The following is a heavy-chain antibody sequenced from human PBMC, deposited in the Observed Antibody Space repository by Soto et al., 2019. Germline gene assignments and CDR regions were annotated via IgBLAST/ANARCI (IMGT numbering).Heavy chain of an antibody. Sequence: QVQLVQSGAEVKKPGASVKVSCKASGYTFTTYGISWVRQAPGQGLEWMGWISAYNGNTDYAQKFQGRVTLTTDTSTRTAYMELRSLSSDDTAVYFCARDEIAVRQGWFDPWGQGTLVTVSS. CDR2: ISAYNGNT. CDR3: ARDEIAVRQGWFDP. J-gene: IGHJ5*02. V-gene: IGHV1-18*01. D-gene: IGHD6-19*01. CDR1: GYTFTTYG.